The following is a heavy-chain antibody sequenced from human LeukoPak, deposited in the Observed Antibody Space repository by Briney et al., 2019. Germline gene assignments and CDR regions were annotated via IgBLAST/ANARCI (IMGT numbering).Heavy chain of an antibody. CDR2: IYYNGDT. D-gene: IGHD6-19*01. CDR3: ARHQWHYYYYMGV. CDR1: GGSISSSSYY. J-gene: IGHJ6*03. Sequence: PSDPLSLTCTVSGGSISSSSYYWRWVRQPPGKGLEWIGSIYYNGDTYYNPSLKSRRVTISVDTSKNQFSLRLSSVTAADTAVYYCARHQWHYYYYMGVWGKGSTVTVSS. V-gene: IGHV4-39*01.